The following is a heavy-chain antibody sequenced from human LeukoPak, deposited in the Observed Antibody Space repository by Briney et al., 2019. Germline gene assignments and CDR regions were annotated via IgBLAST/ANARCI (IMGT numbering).Heavy chain of an antibody. CDR3: ARGKHYYDSSGYGY. J-gene: IGHJ4*02. CDR2: IYTSGST. V-gene: IGHV4-4*07. CDR1: GGSISSYY. D-gene: IGHD3-22*01. Sequence: SETLSLTCTVSGGSISSYYWSWIRQPAGKGLEWIGRIYTSGSTNYNPSLKSRVTMSVDTSKNQFSLKLSSMTAADTAVYYCARGKHYYDSSGYGYWGQGTLVTVSS.